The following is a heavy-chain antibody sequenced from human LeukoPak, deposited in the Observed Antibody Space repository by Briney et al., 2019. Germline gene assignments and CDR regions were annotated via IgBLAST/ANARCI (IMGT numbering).Heavy chain of an antibody. V-gene: IGHV3-30*03. CDR3: ARDAGTWGYGYNFDY. CDR2: ISFDGNNK. J-gene: IGHJ4*02. D-gene: IGHD6-13*01. Sequence: GGSLRLSCAASGFTFSSYGMHWVRQAPGKGLEWVAAISFDGNNKHYADSVKGRFTISRDNSKNTLYLQMNSLRAEDTAVYYCARDAGTWGYGYNFDYWGQGTLVTVSS. CDR1: GFTFSSYG.